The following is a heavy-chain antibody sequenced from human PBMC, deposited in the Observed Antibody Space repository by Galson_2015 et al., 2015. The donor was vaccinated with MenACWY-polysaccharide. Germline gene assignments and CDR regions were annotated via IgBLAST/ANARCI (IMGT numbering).Heavy chain of an antibody. V-gene: IGHV5-51*03. D-gene: IGHD1-1*01. CDR3: ARRGAATAYWYFDL. CDR2: IYPGDSDT. CDR1: GYTFTRYW. Sequence: SGAAVKRPGESLTISCKGSGYTFTRYWIGWVRQMPGKGLEWMGIIYPGDSDTRYSPSFQGQVTISADKSISPAYLQWSSLKASDTAIYYCARRGAATAYWYFDLWGRGTQVIVSS. J-gene: IGHJ2*01.